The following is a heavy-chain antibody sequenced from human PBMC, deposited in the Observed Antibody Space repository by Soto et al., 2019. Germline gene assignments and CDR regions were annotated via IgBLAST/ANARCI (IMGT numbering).Heavy chain of an antibody. D-gene: IGHD4-17*01. CDR1: GGSISSGGYS. J-gene: IGHJ1*01. V-gene: IGHV4-30-2*01. CDR2: IYHSGST. CDR3: ARSQTTVTPYAY. Sequence: PSETLSLTCAVSGGSISSGGYSWSWIRQPPGKGLEWIGYIYHSGSTYYNPSLKSRVTISVDRSKNQFSLKLSSVTAADTAVYYCARSQTTVTPYAYWGQGTLVTVSS.